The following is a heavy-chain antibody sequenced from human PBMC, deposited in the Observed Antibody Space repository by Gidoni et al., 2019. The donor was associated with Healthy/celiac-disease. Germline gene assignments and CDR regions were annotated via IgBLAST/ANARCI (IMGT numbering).Heavy chain of an antibody. V-gene: IGHV2-70*15. CDR1: GFSLSTSGMC. CDR3: ARILNWNDGDGDYYYGMDV. D-gene: IGHD1-1*01. J-gene: IGHJ6*02. Sequence: QVTLRESGPALVKPTQTLTLTCTFSGFSLSTSGMCVSWIRQPPGKALEWLARIDWDDDKYYSTSLKTRLTISKDTSKNQVVLTMTNMDPVDTATYYCARILNWNDGDGDYYYGMDVWGQGTTVTVSS. CDR2: IDWDDDK.